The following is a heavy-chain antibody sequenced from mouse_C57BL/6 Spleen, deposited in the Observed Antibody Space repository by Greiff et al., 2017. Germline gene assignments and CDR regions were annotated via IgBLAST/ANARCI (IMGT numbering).Heavy chain of an antibody. CDR1: GYTFTSYW. Sequence: QVHVKQPGAELVKPGASVKMSCKASGYTFTSYWITWVKQRPGQGLEWIGDIYPGSGSTNYNEKFKSKATLTVDTSSSTAYMQLSSLTSEDSAVYYCARSPSLANWFYFDYWGQGTTLTVSS. V-gene: IGHV1-55*01. CDR3: ARSPSLANWFYFDY. D-gene: IGHD4-1*01. CDR2: IYPGSGST. J-gene: IGHJ2*01.